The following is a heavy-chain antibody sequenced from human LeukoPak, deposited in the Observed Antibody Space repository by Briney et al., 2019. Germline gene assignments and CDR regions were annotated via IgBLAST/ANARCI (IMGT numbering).Heavy chain of an antibody. Sequence: GGSLRLSCAASGFTFSRFWMNWVRQAPGRGLEWVANIDQSGGRNNYVDSVKGRFTISRDNSKNTLYLQMNSLRTEDTAVYYCARVVLYYDFWSAYFHDWGQGTLVTVSS. J-gene: IGHJ4*02. V-gene: IGHV3-7*02. CDR2: IDQSGGRN. CDR1: GFTFSRFW. D-gene: IGHD3-3*01. CDR3: ARVVLYYDFWSAYFHD.